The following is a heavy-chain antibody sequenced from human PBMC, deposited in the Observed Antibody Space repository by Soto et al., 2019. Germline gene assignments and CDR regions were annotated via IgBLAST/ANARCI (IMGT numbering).Heavy chain of an antibody. CDR2: ISGSGGST. CDR1: GFTFSSYA. Sequence: GGSLRLSCAASGFTFSSYAMSWVRQAPGKGLEWVSAISGSGGSTYYADTVKGRFTISRDNSKNTLYLQMNSLRAEDTAVYYCAKGIQLWLSNDYWGQGTLVTVSS. J-gene: IGHJ4*02. CDR3: AKGIQLWLSNDY. D-gene: IGHD5-18*01. V-gene: IGHV3-23*01.